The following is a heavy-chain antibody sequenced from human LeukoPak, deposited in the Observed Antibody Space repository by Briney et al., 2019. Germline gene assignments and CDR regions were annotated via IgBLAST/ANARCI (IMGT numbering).Heavy chain of an antibody. Sequence: ASVKVSCKASGYTFTSYDINWVRQATGQGLEWMGWMNPNSGNTGYAQKFQGRVTMTRNTSISTAYMELSSLRSGDTAVYYCARGGSYYDSSGYPNFDYWGQGTLVTVSS. J-gene: IGHJ4*02. V-gene: IGHV1-8*01. CDR3: ARGGSYYDSSGYPNFDY. CDR1: GYTFTSYD. CDR2: MNPNSGNT. D-gene: IGHD3-22*01.